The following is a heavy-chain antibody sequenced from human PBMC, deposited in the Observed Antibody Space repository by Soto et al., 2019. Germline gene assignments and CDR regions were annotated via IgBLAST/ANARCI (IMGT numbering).Heavy chain of an antibody. V-gene: IGHV1-69*02. D-gene: IGHD3-10*01. CDR3: AGIPPPSSNGTGSPN. CDR1: GGTFSSYT. Sequence: SVKVSCKASGGTFSSYTISWVRQAPGQGLEWMGRIIPILGIANYAQKFQGRVTITADKSTSTAYMELSSLRSEDTAVYYCAGIPPPSSNGTGSPNWGQVPLVTVSS. J-gene: IGHJ4*02. CDR2: IIPILGIA.